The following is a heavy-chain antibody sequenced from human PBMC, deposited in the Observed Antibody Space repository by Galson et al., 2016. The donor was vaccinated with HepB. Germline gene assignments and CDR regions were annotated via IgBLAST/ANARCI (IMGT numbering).Heavy chain of an antibody. V-gene: IGHV3-21*01. J-gene: IGHJ4*02. Sequence: SLRLSCAASGFTFSSYNMNWVRQAPGKGLEWVSSISSSGSYIYYADVVKGRFTISRDNAKNSLYLQMNSLRAEDTAVYYCARSPRIQVWRRYDFFEYWGQGSLVT. CDR2: ISSSGSYI. CDR3: ARSPRIQVWRRYDFFEY. CDR1: GFTFSSYN. D-gene: IGHD3-16*01.